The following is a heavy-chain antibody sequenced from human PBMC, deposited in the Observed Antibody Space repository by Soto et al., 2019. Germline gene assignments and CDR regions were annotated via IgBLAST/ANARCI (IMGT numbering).Heavy chain of an antibody. D-gene: IGHD6-13*01. V-gene: IGHV5-51*01. CDR1: GYSFTNYW. CDR3: ARQSYSSSWSEYFQH. Sequence: GESLKLSCKGSGYSFTNYWIGWVRQMPGKGLEWMGIIYPGDSDTRYSPSFQGQVTISADKSISTAYLQWSSLKASDTAMYYCARQSYSSSWSEYFQHWGQGTLVTVSS. J-gene: IGHJ1*01. CDR2: IYPGDSDT.